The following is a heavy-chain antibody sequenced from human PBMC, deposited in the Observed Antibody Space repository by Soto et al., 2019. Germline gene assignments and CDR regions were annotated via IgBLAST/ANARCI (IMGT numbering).Heavy chain of an antibody. CDR1: DCSISSCSYY. D-gene: IGHD3-3*01. J-gene: IGHJ5*02. CDR2: IYYSGST. CDR3: AIHKSYDFWSGYYGWFDP. Sequence: SETMSLTCTVSDCSISSCSYYWGWLRQPPGKGLEWIGSIYYSGSTYYNPSLKSRVTISVDTSKNQFSLKLSSVTAADTAVYYCAIHKSYDFWSGYYGWFDPWGQGTLVTGSS. V-gene: IGHV4-39*01.